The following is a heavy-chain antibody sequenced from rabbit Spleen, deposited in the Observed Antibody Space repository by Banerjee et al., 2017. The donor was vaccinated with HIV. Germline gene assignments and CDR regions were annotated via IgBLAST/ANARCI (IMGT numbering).Heavy chain of an antibody. CDR2: IEAGSRGFT. V-gene: IGHV1S45*01. J-gene: IGHJ4*01. CDR1: GIDFSSDSY. CDR3: AGDHAISGYRFNL. D-gene: IGHD1-1*01. Sequence: QQQLEEYGGGLVKPGGTLTLTCKASGIDFSSDSYMCWVRQAPGKGLEWIACIEAGSRGFTYFASWAKGRFTSSKTSSTTVTLHMTTLTAADTATYFCAGDHAISGYRFNLWGQGTLVTVS.